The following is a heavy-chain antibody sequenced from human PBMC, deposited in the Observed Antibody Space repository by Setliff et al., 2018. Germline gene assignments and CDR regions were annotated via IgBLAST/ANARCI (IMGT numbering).Heavy chain of an antibody. Sequence: KSSETLSLTCTVSGGSISSGSYYWSWIRQPAGKGLEWIGHIYTSGSTNYNPSLKSRVTISVDTSKNQFSLKLSSVTAADTAVYYCARESRYYYGSGSLKGFDPWGQGTLVTVSS. CDR1: GGSISSGSYY. V-gene: IGHV4-61*09. CDR3: ARESRYYYGSGSLKGFDP. CDR2: IYTSGST. J-gene: IGHJ5*02. D-gene: IGHD3-10*01.